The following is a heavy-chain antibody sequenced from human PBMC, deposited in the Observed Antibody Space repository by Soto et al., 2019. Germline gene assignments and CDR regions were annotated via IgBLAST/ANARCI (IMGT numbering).Heavy chain of an antibody. Sequence: SETLSLTCAVYGGSFSDYYWNYIRQPPGKGLEWIGEINHSGSTNYNPSFKTRVTISIDTSKNQFSLKLSAVTAADTAVYYCARGHGGSWKIGPVDDWGQGTLVTVSS. CDR2: INHSGST. CDR3: ARGHGGSWKIGPVDD. V-gene: IGHV4-34*01. J-gene: IGHJ4*02. D-gene: IGHD3-10*01. CDR1: GGSFSDYY.